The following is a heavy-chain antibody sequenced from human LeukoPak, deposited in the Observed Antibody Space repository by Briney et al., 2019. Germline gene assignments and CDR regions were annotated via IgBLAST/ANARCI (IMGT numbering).Heavy chain of an antibody. Sequence: GGSLRLSCAASGFTFSSYAMHWVRQAPGKGLEWVSSISSSSSYIYYADSVKGRFTISRDNAKNSLYLQMNSLRAEDTAVYYCASGLYCSSTSCYLEAFDIWGQGTMVTVSS. CDR3: ASGLYCSSTSCYLEAFDI. CDR1: GFTFSSYA. J-gene: IGHJ3*02. V-gene: IGHV3-21*01. CDR2: ISSSSSYI. D-gene: IGHD2-2*01.